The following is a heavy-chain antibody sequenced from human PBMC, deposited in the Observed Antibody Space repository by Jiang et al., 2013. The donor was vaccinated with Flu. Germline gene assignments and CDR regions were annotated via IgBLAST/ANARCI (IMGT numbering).Heavy chain of an antibody. D-gene: IGHD3-10*01. CDR1: GASITRSSSY. J-gene: IGHJ5*02. CDR3: ARRVGYGSGSFNWFDP. CDR2: IYYSGTT. Sequence: GSGLVKPSETLSLTCTVSGASITRSSSYWGWIRQPPGKGLEWIGSIYYSGTTYYNPSLKSRVTISVDTSKNQFSLKLSSVTAADTAVYYCARRVGYGSGSFNWFDPWGQGTLVTVSS. V-gene: IGHV4-39*01.